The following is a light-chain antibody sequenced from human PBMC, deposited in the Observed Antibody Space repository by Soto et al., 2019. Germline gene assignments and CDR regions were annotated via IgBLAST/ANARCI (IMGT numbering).Light chain of an antibody. CDR1: QSISSC. CDR3: QQSYSTPYT. V-gene: IGKV1-39*01. Sequence: DIQMTQSPSSLSASVGDRVPITCRASQSISSCLNWYQQKPAKAPKLLIYAASSLQSRVPSRFSGSGSGTDFTLTISSLQPEDFATYYCQQSYSTPYTFGQGTKLEIK. J-gene: IGKJ2*01. CDR2: AAS.